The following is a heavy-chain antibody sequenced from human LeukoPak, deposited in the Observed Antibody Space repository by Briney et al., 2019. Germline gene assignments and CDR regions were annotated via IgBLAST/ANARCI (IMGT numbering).Heavy chain of an antibody. D-gene: IGHD6-19*01. CDR1: GGPITSSSYY. CDR3: ARNASDIAVPGASIFDY. Sequence: SETLSLTCTVSGGPITSSSYYWVWIRPTPGKGLEWIGSVYYSGSTHYNPSLRSRITISVDRSKNQFSLKVISVTAADTAMYYCARNASDIAVPGASIFDYWGQGILVTVSS. CDR2: VYYSGST. V-gene: IGHV4-39*01. J-gene: IGHJ4*02.